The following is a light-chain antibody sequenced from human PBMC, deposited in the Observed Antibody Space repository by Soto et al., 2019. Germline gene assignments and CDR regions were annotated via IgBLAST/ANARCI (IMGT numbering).Light chain of an antibody. V-gene: IGLV1-40*01. CDR1: SSNIGAGYD. CDR3: QSYDSSLSSYV. Sequence: QSVLTQPPSVSGAPGQRVTISCTGSSSNIGAGYDVHWYQQLPGTAPKLLIYSNSNRPSGVSDRFSGSKSGSSASLAITGLQDEDEADYYCQSYDSSLSSYVFGSGTKVTVL. J-gene: IGLJ1*01. CDR2: SNS.